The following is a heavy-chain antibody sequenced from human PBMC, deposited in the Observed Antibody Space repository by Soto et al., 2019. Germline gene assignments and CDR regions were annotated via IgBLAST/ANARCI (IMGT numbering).Heavy chain of an antibody. V-gene: IGHV4-31*03. D-gene: IGHD2-15*01. CDR2: IYYSGST. J-gene: IGHJ4*02. Sequence: QVQLQESGPGLVKPSQTLSLTCTVSGGSISSGGYYWSWIRQHPGKGLEWIGYIYYSGSTYYNPSLKSRVTISVDTSKNQFALKLSSVTAADTAVYYCARKGYCSGGSCYGAYFDYWGQGTLVTVSS. CDR3: ARKGYCSGGSCYGAYFDY. CDR1: GGSISSGGYY.